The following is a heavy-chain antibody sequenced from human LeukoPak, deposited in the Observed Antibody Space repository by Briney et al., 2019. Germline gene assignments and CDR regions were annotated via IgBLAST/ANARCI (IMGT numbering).Heavy chain of an antibody. CDR1: GFTFSSYP. Sequence: TGGSLRLSCAASGFTFSSYPMHWVRQAPGKGLEYVSAISSNGGSTYYADSVKGRFTISRDNSKNTLYLQMGSLRAEDMAVYYCARARSDTGYSSSWDFDYWGQGTLVTVSS. J-gene: IGHJ4*02. CDR2: ISSNGGST. CDR3: ARARSDTGYSSSWDFDY. V-gene: IGHV3-64*02. D-gene: IGHD6-13*01.